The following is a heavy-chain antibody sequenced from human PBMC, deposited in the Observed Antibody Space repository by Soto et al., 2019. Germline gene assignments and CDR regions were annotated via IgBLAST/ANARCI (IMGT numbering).Heavy chain of an antibody. J-gene: IGHJ4*02. D-gene: IGHD4-17*01. CDR1: GFTFSSYS. CDR2: ISSSSSYI. V-gene: IGHV3-21*01. CDR3: ARGGDYAPPY. Sequence: GGSLRLSCAASGFTFSSYSMNWVRQAPGKGLEWVSFISSSSSYINYADSVKGRFTISRDNAKNSLYLQMNSLRAEDTAVYYCARGGDYAPPYWGQGTLVTVSS.